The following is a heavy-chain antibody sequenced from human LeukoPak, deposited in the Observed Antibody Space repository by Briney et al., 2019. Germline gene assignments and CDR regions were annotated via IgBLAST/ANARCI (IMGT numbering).Heavy chain of an antibody. CDR1: GGSISSSSYY. J-gene: IGHJ4*02. D-gene: IGHD3-10*01. CDR2: IYYSGST. Sequence: PSETLSLTCSVSGGSISSSSYYWDWIRQPPGKGLEWIGSIYYSGSTYYNPSLKSRVTISVDTSKNQFSLKLSSVTAADTAVYHCARHSSYYGNFDYWGQGTLVTVSS. CDR3: ARHSSYYGNFDY. V-gene: IGHV4-39*01.